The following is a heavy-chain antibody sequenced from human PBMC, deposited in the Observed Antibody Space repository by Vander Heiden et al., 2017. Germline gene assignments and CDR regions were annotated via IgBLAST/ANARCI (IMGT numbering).Heavy chain of an antibody. CDR1: GPTFGDSA. J-gene: IGHJ5*02. V-gene: IGHV3-23*01. Sequence: EVQMLEAGGGLVQPGGSLRTSCAASGPTFGDSAMSWVRQAPGKGLEWVSAISDSAGTTYYADSMKGRFTISRDNSKNTLYLQVNSLRAEDTAVYYCAKEALLAGRPFDPWGQGTLVTVSS. CDR2: ISDSAGTT. D-gene: IGHD2-15*01. CDR3: AKEALLAGRPFDP.